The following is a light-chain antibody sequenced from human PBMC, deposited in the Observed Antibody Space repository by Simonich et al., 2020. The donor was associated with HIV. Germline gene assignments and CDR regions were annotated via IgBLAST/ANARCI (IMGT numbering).Light chain of an antibody. CDR3: QQYNHWPPLT. CDR2: DVS. Sequence: EIVLTQSPATLSLSPGERATLSCRASQSVGSYLAWYQQKPGQAPRLLFYDVSNRATGIPARFSGSGSGTDFTLTINSMESEDFAVYYCQQYNHWPPLTFGGGTKVEIK. V-gene: IGKV3-11*01. J-gene: IGKJ4*01. CDR1: QSVGSY.